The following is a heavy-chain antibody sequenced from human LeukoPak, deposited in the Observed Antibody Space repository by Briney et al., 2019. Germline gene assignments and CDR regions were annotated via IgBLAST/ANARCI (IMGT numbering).Heavy chain of an antibody. CDR1: GFTFSSYW. Sequence: GGSLRLSCAASGFTFSSYWMSWVSQAPGKGLEWVANIKQDGSEKYYVDSVKGRFTISRDNAKNSPYLQMNSLRAEDTAVYYCARATYYYDSSGYHYFDYWGQGTLVTVSS. CDR3: ARATYYYDSSGYHYFDY. CDR2: IKQDGSEK. D-gene: IGHD3-22*01. V-gene: IGHV3-7*01. J-gene: IGHJ4*02.